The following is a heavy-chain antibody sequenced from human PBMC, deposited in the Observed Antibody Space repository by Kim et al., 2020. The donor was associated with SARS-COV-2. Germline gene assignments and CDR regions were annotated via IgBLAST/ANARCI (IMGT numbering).Heavy chain of an antibody. V-gene: IGHV4-34*01. Sequence: SETLSLTCAVYGGSFSGYYWSWIRQPPGKGLEWIGEINHSGSTNYNPSLKSRVTISVDTSKNQFSLKLSSVTAADTAVYYCARGDILTGYLRFDPWGQGT. CDR2: INHSGST. CDR3: ARGDILTGYLRFDP. CDR1: GGSFSGYY. D-gene: IGHD3-9*01. J-gene: IGHJ5*02.